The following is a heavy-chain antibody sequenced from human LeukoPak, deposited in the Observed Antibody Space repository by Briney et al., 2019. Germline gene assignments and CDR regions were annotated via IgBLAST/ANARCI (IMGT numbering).Heavy chain of an antibody. CDR3: ARAAQPGFDP. D-gene: IGHD1-14*01. Sequence: PGGSLRLSCAASGFTFSTYWMSWVRQAPGKGLEWVANIIQDGSAKYHADSVKGRFTISRDNAKNSLYLQMNSLRAEDTAVYHCARAAQPGFDPWGQGTLVIVSS. CDR2: IIQDGSAK. J-gene: IGHJ5*02. V-gene: IGHV3-7*01. CDR1: GFTFSTYW.